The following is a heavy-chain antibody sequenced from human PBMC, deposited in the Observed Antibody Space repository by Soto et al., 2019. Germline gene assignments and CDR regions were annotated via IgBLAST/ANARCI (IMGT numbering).Heavy chain of an antibody. D-gene: IGHD2-15*01. J-gene: IGHJ4*02. Sequence: QVQLVQSGAEVKKPGASVKVSCKAAGYSFSTSGISWVRQAPGQGLEWVGWISSYNVNTNYAQKVQGRVTMTTDTSTSTAYMELRSLTSDDTAVYYGAREICTGGSCYRTFDYWGQGTLVTVSS. CDR1: GYSFSTSG. CDR2: ISSYNVNT. V-gene: IGHV1-18*01. CDR3: AREICTGGSCYRTFDY.